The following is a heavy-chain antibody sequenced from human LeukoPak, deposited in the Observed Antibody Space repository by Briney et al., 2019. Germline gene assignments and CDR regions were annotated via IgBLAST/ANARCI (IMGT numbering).Heavy chain of an antibody. D-gene: IGHD5-12*01. V-gene: IGHV4-30-4*01. Sequence: SQTLSLTCTVSGGSISSGDYCWSCIRQPPGKGLEWIGYIYYSGSTYYNPSLKRRATISGDTSKNQFSLQLSSVTAADTAVYYCARAGRGYSGYGRYYYYGMDVWGKGTTVTVSS. J-gene: IGHJ6*04. CDR2: IYYSGST. CDR3: ARAGRGYSGYGRYYYYGMDV. CDR1: GGSISSGDYC.